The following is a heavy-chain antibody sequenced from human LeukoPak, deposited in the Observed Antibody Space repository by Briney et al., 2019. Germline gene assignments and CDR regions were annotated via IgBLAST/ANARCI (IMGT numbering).Heavy chain of an antibody. CDR2: IYSGGST. D-gene: IGHD2-2*02. J-gene: IGHJ3*02. CDR1: GFTVSSNY. Sequence: PGGSLRLSCAASGFTVSSNYMSWVRQAPGKGLEWVSVIYSGGSTYYADSVKGRFTISRDNSKNTLYLQMNSLRAEDTAVYYCASPGLNYCSSTSCYTGGLRAFDIWGQGTMVTVSS. CDR3: ASPGLNYCSSTSCYTGGLRAFDI. V-gene: IGHV3-66*01.